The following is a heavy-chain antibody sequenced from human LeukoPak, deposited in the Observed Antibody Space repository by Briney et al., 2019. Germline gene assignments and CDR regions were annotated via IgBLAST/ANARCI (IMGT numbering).Heavy chain of an antibody. CDR2: INQDGSGN. J-gene: IGHJ4*02. V-gene: IGHV3-7*05. CDR1: GFTFSSYW. CDR3: ARVYCSGQTCYSFSDY. Sequence: PGGSLRLSCAASGFTFSSYWVSWVRQAPGKGLEWVANINQDGSGNYHVDSVKGRFTISRDNTKNSLFLQMNSLRAEDTAVYYCARVYCSGQTCYSFSDYWGQGTLVTVSS. D-gene: IGHD2-15*01.